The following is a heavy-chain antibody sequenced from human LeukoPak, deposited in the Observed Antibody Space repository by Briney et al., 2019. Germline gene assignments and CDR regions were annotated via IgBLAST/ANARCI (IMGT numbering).Heavy chain of an antibody. CDR3: ARGDPDISFAVAGEAFDI. CDR2: IKQDGSEK. D-gene: IGHD6-19*01. Sequence: GGSLRLSCAASGFTFSSYWMSWVRQAPGKGLEWVANIKQDGSEKYYVDSVKGRFTISRDNAKKLLYLQMNSLRAEDTAVYYCARGDPDISFAVAGEAFDIWGQGTMVTVSS. CDR1: GFTFSSYW. V-gene: IGHV3-7*01. J-gene: IGHJ3*02.